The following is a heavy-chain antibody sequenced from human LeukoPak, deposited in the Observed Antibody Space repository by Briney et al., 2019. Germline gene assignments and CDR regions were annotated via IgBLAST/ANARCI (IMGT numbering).Heavy chain of an antibody. CDR1: GYTFTSYD. V-gene: IGHV1-8*01. CDR2: MNPNSGNT. CDR3: ARGFRDYVWGSYRYTETGWFDP. D-gene: IGHD3-16*02. Sequence: ASVKASCKASGYTFTSYDINWVRQATGQGLEWMGWMNPNSGNTGYAQKFQGRVTMTRNTSISTAYMELSSLRSEDTAVYYCARGFRDYVWGSYRYTETGWFDPWGQGTLVTVSS. J-gene: IGHJ5*02.